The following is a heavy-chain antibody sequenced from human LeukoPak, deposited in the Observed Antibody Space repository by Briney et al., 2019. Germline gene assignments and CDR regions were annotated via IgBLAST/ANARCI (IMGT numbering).Heavy chain of an antibody. D-gene: IGHD4-17*01. J-gene: IGHJ6*03. V-gene: IGHV1-18*01. CDR3: ARAGTTVTQDYYYYYMDV. Sequence: ASVKVSCKASGYTFTSYGISWVRQAPGQGLEWMGWISVYNGNTNYAQKLQGRVTMTTDTSTSTAYMELRSLRSDDTAVYYCARAGTTVTQDYYYYYMDVWGKGTTVTVSS. CDR2: ISVYNGNT. CDR1: GYTFTSYG.